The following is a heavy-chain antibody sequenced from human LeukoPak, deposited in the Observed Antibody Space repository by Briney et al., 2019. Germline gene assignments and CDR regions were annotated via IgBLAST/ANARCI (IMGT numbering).Heavy chain of an antibody. Sequence: SVKVSFKAPGGTFSSHSLNWVRQAPGQGLEWMGRIIPILGVENYAQNFQGRATITADKSTSTFYMELSSLRFEDTALYYCARDREMATGGFDYWGQGTLVTV. CDR2: IIPILGVE. CDR3: ARDREMATGGFDY. D-gene: IGHD5-24*01. J-gene: IGHJ4*02. V-gene: IGHV1-69*04. CDR1: GGTFSSHS.